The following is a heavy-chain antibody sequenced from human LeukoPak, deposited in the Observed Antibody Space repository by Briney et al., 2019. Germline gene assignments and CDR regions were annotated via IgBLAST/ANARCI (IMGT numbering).Heavy chain of an antibody. Sequence: SETLSLTCTVSGGSISSYYWSWIRQPPGKGLEWIGYIYYSGSTNYNPSLKSRVTISVDTSKNQFSLKLSSVTAADTAVYYCARTGIAARPIYYYYYMDVWGKGTTVTVSS. CDR2: IYYSGST. D-gene: IGHD6-6*01. V-gene: IGHV4-59*01. CDR1: GGSISSYY. J-gene: IGHJ6*03. CDR3: ARTGIAARPIYYYYYMDV.